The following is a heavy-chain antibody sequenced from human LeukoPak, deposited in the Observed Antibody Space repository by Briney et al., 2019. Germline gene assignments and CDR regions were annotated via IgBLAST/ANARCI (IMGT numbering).Heavy chain of an antibody. CDR2: IGIDSGNT. CDR1: GFTLSDYS. D-gene: IGHD5-24*01. Sequence: GGSLRLSCAASGFTLSDYSMNWVRQAPGKGLEWISYIGIDSGNTNYADSVKGRFTISGDKAKNSLYLQMNSLRVEDTAVYSSARDYKYAFDNWGQGTLVTVSS. J-gene: IGHJ4*02. V-gene: IGHV3-48*01. CDR3: ARDYKYAFDN.